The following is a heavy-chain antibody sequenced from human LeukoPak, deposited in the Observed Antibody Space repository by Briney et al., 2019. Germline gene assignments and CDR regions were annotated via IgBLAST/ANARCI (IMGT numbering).Heavy chain of an antibody. CDR1: GGSFSGYY. Sequence: PSETLSLTCAVYGGSFSGYYWSWIRQPPGKGLEWIGEINHSGSTNYNPSLKSRVTISVDTSKNQFSLKLSSVTAADTALYYCARSEINDYMRFWGQGILVTVSS. CDR2: INHSGST. J-gene: IGHJ4*02. D-gene: IGHD4-11*01. V-gene: IGHV4-34*01. CDR3: ARSEINDYMRF.